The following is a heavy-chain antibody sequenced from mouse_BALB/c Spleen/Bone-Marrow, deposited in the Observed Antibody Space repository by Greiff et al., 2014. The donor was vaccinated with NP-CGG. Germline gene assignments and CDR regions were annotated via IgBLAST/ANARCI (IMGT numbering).Heavy chain of an antibody. D-gene: IGHD1-1*01. CDR1: GYTFTSYW. CDR2: INPSTDYT. CDR3: ARRAYGGSYGFAY. J-gene: IGHJ3*01. V-gene: IGHV1-7*01. Sequence: QVQLKESGAELAKPGASLKMSCKASGYTFTSYWMHWVKQRPGQGLEWIGYINPSTDYTEYNQKFKDKATLTADKSSSTAFMQLSSLTSEDSAVYYCARRAYGGSYGFAYGGQGTLVTVSA.